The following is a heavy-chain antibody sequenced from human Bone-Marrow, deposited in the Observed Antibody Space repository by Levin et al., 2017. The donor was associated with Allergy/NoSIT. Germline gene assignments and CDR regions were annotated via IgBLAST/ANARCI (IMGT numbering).Heavy chain of an antibody. J-gene: IGHJ4*02. CDR1: GFTVSNNY. CDR3: TGGPSGVRG. D-gene: IGHD3-16*01. Sequence: GESLKISCAVSGFTVSNNYMSWVRQAPGAGLEWVSLIYSVGTTYYADSVKGRFTISRDNSRNTLYLQMNSLRAEDTAVYYCTGGPSGVRGWGQGTLVTVSS. V-gene: IGHV3-53*01. CDR2: IYSVGTT.